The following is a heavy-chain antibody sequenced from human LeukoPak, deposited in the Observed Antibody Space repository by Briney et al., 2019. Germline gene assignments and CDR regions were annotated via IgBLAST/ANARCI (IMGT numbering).Heavy chain of an antibody. D-gene: IGHD6-13*01. Sequence: GGSLRLSCAASGSTFNSYTMNWVRQAPGKGLEWVSSISSTSSYIYYADSVKGRFTISRDNAKNSLYLQMNSLRADDTAVYYCARGRRRLAAPGATPPAPYFDYWGQGTLVTVSS. V-gene: IGHV3-21*01. J-gene: IGHJ4*02. CDR3: ARGRRRLAAPGATPPAPYFDY. CDR1: GSTFNSYT. CDR2: ISSTSSYI.